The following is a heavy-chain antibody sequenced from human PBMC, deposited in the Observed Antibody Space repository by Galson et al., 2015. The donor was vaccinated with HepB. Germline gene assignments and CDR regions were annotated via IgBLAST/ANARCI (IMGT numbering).Heavy chain of an antibody. CDR3: ARAILSLRIAVAGPVYGMDV. CDR2: IYSGGST. J-gene: IGHJ6*02. CDR1: GFTVSRNY. D-gene: IGHD6-19*01. Sequence: SLRLSCAASGFTVSRNYMSWVRQAPGKGLEWVSVIYSGGSTYYADSVKGRFTISRDNSKNTLYLQMNSLRAEDTAVYYCARAILSLRIAVAGPVYGMDVWGQGTTVTVSS. V-gene: IGHV3-66*01.